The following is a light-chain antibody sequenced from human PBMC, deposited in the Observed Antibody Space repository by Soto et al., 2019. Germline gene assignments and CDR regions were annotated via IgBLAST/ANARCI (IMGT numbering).Light chain of an antibody. V-gene: IGLV6-57*02. J-gene: IGLJ1*01. CDR2: GDN. CDR3: QSYDRSSLYV. CDR1: SGSVASNF. Sequence: NFMLTQPHSVSESPGKTVTISCTGSSGSVASNFVHWYQRRPGSAPTIVIYGDNQRPSGVPDRFSGSIDSSSNSASLTMSGLKTEDEADYFCQSYDRSSLYVFGTGTKVTVL.